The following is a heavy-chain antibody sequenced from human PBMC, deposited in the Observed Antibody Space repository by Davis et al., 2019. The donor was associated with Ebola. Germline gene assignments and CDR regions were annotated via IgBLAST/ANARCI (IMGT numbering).Heavy chain of an antibody. Sequence: PSETLSLTCTVSGGSISSYYWSWIRQPAGKGLEWIGRIYTSGSTNYNPSLKSRVTMSVDTSKNQFSLKLSSVTAADTAVYYCARVYDFWSGYFWFDTWGQGTLVTVSS. CDR1: GGSISSYY. J-gene: IGHJ5*02. CDR2: IYTSGST. CDR3: ARVYDFWSGYFWFDT. D-gene: IGHD3-3*01. V-gene: IGHV4-4*07.